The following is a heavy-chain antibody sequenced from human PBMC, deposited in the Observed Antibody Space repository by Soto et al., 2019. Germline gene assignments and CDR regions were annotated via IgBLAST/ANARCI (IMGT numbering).Heavy chain of an antibody. D-gene: IGHD1-26*01. CDR3: ARDGILVGVGNWFDP. J-gene: IGHJ5*02. V-gene: IGHV1-69*12. Sequence: QVQLVQSGAEVKKPGSSVKVSCKASGGTFSSYAISWVRQAPGQGLEWMGGIIPIFGTANYAQKFQGRVTITADESTSTGYMERSSVRSEDTAVYYGARDGILVGVGNWFDPWGQGTLVTVSS. CDR2: IIPIFGTA. CDR1: GGTFSSYA.